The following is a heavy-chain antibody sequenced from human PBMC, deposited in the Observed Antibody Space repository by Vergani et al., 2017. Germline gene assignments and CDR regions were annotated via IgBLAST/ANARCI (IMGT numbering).Heavy chain of an antibody. CDR1: GGSISAGNYF. CDR3: ARRSGGYYSGGKVHPLRTAFDV. CDR2: ISASGNA. D-gene: IGHD2-15*01. J-gene: IGHJ3*01. Sequence: QVQLQASGPGRVKPSQTLSLTCTMSGGSISAGNYFWSWIRQPAGKGLEWLGHISASGNASHSPSLKTRVSMSVDTSKNQFSLTVTSVTAADTAIYFCARRSGGYYSGGKVHPLRTAFDVWGHGTVVTGSS. V-gene: IGHV4-61*02.